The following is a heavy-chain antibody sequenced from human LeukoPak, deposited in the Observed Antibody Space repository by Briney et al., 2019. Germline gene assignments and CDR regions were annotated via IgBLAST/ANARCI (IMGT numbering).Heavy chain of an antibody. Sequence: GGSLRLSCAASGFTFSSYAMHWVRQAPGKGLEYVSAISSNGGSTYYANSVKGRFTISRDNSKNTLYLQMGSLRAEDMAMYYCAREPVSYYYGSGSNRNAFDIWGQGTMVTVSS. J-gene: IGHJ3*02. CDR2: ISSNGGST. CDR1: GFTFSSYA. V-gene: IGHV3-64*01. CDR3: AREPVSYYYGSGSNRNAFDI. D-gene: IGHD3-10*01.